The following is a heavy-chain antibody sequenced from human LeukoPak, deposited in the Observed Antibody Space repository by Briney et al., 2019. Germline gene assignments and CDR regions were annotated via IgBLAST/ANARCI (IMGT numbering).Heavy chain of an antibody. CDR2: TYYRSKWYN. CDR1: GDSVSSNSAA. J-gene: IGHJ2*01. CDR3: ARVTWYIDL. V-gene: IGHV6-1*01. Sequence: SQTLSLTCAISGDSVSSNSAAWNWIRLSPSRVLEWLGRTYYRSKWYNDYAVSVKSRITINPDTSKNQFSLQLASVTPEDTAVYFCARVTWYIDLWGRGTLVTVSS.